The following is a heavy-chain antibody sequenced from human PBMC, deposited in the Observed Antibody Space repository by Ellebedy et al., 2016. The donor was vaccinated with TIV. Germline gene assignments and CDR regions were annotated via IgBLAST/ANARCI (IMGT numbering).Heavy chain of an antibody. V-gene: IGHV3-23*01. D-gene: IGHD4-23*01. J-gene: IGHJ4*02. CDR1: GFTFGSYA. Sequence: GESLKISCAASGFTFGSYAMNWVRQAPGQGLEWVSTFSASGISVYYADSVKGRFTVFRDNSKNTLYMEMNGLRADDTAIYYCAKMSHYGGFDFWGQGALVTVSS. CDR2: FSASGISV. CDR3: AKMSHYGGFDF.